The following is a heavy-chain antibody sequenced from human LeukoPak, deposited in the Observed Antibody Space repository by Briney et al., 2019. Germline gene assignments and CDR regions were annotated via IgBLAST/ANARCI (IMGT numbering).Heavy chain of an antibody. CDR3: AKDRCSNGVGCYYYYMDV. V-gene: IGHV3-30*02. Sequence: GGSLRLSCAASGFTFSSYGMHWVRQAPGKGLEWVAYIQYDGSNEQYADSVKGRFSISRDSSKNILYLQMNSLRAEDTAVYYCAKDRCSNGVGCYYYYMDVWGKGTAVTISS. CDR2: IQYDGSNE. CDR1: GFTFSSYG. J-gene: IGHJ6*03. D-gene: IGHD2-8*01.